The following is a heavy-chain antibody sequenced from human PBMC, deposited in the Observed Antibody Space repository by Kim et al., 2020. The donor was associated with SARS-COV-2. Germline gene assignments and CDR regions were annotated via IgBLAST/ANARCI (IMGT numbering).Heavy chain of an antibody. D-gene: IGHD1-1*01. V-gene: IGHV4-34*01. J-gene: IGHJ6*02. CDR3: ARRNRPAYWYYYGMDV. Sequence: SETLSLTCAVYGGSFSGYYWSWIRQPPGKGLEWIGEINHSGSTNYNPSLKSRVTISVDTSKNQFSLKLSSVTAADTAVYYCARRNRPAYWYYYGMDVWGQGTTVTVSS. CDR2: INHSGST. CDR1: GGSFSGYY.